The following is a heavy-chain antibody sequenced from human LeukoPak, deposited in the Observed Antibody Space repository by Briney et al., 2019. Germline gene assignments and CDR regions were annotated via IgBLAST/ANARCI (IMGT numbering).Heavy chain of an antibody. D-gene: IGHD3-10*02. Sequence: SETLSLTCAVYGGSFSGYYWSWIRQPPGKGLEWIGEINHSGSTNYNPSLKSRVTISVDTSKNQFSLKLSSVTAADTAVYYCARMFRYYYYMDVWGKGATVTISS. V-gene: IGHV4-34*01. J-gene: IGHJ6*03. CDR2: INHSGST. CDR1: GGSFSGYY. CDR3: ARMFRYYYYMDV.